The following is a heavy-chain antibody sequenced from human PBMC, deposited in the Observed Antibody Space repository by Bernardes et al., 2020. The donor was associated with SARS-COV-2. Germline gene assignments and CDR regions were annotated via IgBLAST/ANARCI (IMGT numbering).Heavy chain of an antibody. J-gene: IGHJ4*02. D-gene: IGHD2-2*02. Sequence: SGPTLVKPTQTLTLTCTFSGFSLNTDGVGVGWIRQPPGRAPEWLALIYWDDDKRYSPSLKYRLTITKDTSTNQVVLTVTNMDPADTATYYCAHYSWSPCRERTCYNDFDYWGQGTLVTVSS. V-gene: IGHV2-5*02. CDR3: AHYSWSPCRERTCYNDFDY. CDR1: GFSLNTDGVG. CDR2: IYWDDDK.